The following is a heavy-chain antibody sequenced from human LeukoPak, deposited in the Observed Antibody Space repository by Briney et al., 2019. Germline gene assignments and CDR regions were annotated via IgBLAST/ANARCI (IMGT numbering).Heavy chain of an antibody. Sequence: PSETLSLTCAVYGGSFSGYNWSWIRQPPGKGLEWIGEINHSGSTNYNPSLKSRVTISVDTSKNQFSLKLSSVTAADTGVYYCARPSGGSRPFEYWGQGTLVTVSS. CDR3: ARPSGGSRPFEY. CDR2: INHSGST. CDR1: GGSFSGYN. D-gene: IGHD3-10*01. V-gene: IGHV4-34*01. J-gene: IGHJ4*02.